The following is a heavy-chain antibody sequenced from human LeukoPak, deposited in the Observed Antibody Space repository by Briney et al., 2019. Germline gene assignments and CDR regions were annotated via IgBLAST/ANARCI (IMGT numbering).Heavy chain of an antibody. Sequence: GGSLRLSCAASGFTFSSYWMSWVRQAPGKGLEWVANIKEDGSDKYYVDSVKGRFTISRDNSKNTLYLQMNSLRAEDTAVYYCAKDDGWVQYANWGQGTLVTVSS. V-gene: IGHV3-7*03. J-gene: IGHJ4*02. CDR2: IKEDGSDK. CDR3: AKDDGWVQYAN. CDR1: GFTFSSYW. D-gene: IGHD5-24*01.